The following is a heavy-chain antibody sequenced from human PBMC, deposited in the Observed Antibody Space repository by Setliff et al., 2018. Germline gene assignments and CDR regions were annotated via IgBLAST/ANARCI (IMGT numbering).Heavy chain of an antibody. V-gene: IGHV4-4*07. Sequence: PSETLSLTCTVSGGSLSSYNYWSWIRQPAGKGLEWIGQIYTDGSTNYNPSLKSRVTMSVDKSKNQFSLKLSSVTAADTAVYYCARMSSGWYSAYYYYMDVWGKGTTVTVSS. CDR2: IYTDGST. CDR1: GGSLSSYNY. D-gene: IGHD6-19*01. J-gene: IGHJ6*03. CDR3: ARMSSGWYSAYYYYMDV.